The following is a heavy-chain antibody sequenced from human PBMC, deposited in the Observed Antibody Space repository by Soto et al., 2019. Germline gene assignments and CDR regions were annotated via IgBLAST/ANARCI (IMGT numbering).Heavy chain of an antibody. J-gene: IGHJ5*02. CDR1: GYTFTSYA. V-gene: IGHV1-3*01. CDR3: ARAGITIFGVVRNWFDP. D-gene: IGHD3-3*01. Sequence: APVKVSCKASGYTFTSYAMHWVRQAPGQRLEWMGWINAGNGNTKYSQKFQGRVTITRDTSASTAYMELSSLRSEDTAVYYCARAGITIFGVVRNWFDPWGQGTLVTVSS. CDR2: INAGNGNT.